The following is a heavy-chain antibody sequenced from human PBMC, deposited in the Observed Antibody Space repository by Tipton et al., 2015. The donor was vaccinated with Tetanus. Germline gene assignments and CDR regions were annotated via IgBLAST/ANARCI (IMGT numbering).Heavy chain of an antibody. D-gene: IGHD3-9*01. J-gene: IGHJ4*02. Sequence: QSGAEVKMPGDSVKVSCKASFGSTFNSFIITWVRQAPGQGLEWMGWIRAHNGDTKYAQKFQGRVTLTTVTSNMTAYMEVRSLRSDYTAVYYCGRCLNFYFDGGPYDYWGPGTMVTVSS. CDR3: GRCLNFYFDGGPYDY. CDR1: FGSTFNSFI. CDR2: IRAHNGDT. V-gene: IGHV1-18*01.